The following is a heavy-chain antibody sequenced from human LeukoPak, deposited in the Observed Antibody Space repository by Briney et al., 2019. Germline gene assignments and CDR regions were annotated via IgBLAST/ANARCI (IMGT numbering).Heavy chain of an antibody. CDR1: GGSISSGGYY. CDR2: IYYSGST. Sequence: SQTLSLTCTVSGGSISSGGYYWSWIRQHPGKGLEWIGYIYYSGSTYYSPSLKSRVTISVDTSKNQFSLKLSSVTAADTAVYYCARSFIAAATYDYWGQGTLVTVSS. D-gene: IGHD6-13*01. J-gene: IGHJ4*02. CDR3: ARSFIAAATYDY. V-gene: IGHV4-31*03.